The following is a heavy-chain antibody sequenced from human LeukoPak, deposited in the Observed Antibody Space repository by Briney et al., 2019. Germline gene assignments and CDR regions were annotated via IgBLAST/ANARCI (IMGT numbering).Heavy chain of an antibody. D-gene: IGHD3-16*01. CDR2: IYYSGST. J-gene: IGHJ6*02. Sequence: SETLSLTCTVSGGSISSYYWTWVRQPPGKGLEWIGYIYYSGSTNYNPSLKSRVTMSVDTSKNQFSLKLSSVTAADTAVYYCARGGGYYYYYGMDVWGQGTTVTVSS. CDR3: ARGGGYYYYYGMDV. CDR1: GGSISSYY. V-gene: IGHV4-59*12.